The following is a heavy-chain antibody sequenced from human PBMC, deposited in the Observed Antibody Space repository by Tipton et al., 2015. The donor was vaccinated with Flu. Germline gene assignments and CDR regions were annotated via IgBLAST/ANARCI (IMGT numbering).Heavy chain of an antibody. CDR1: GGSINSRSYY. D-gene: IGHD4-17*01. CDR3: ASRRGGDYPYFDY. CDR2: IYSDGST. J-gene: IGHJ4*02. V-gene: IGHV3-53*01. Sequence: LSLTCTVSGGSINSRSYYWGWIRQPPGKGLEWVSVIYSDGSTYYADSVKGRFTISRDNSKLYLQMNSLRAEDTAVYYCASRRGGDYPYFDYWGQGTLVTVSS.